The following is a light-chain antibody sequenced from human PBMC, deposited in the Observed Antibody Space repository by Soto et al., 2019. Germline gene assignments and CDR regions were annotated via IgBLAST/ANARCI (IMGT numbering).Light chain of an antibody. V-gene: IGKV3-20*01. J-gene: IGKJ3*01. CDR1: QSISDSN. CDR2: ATF. CDR3: QHYGTALFT. Sequence: EIVLTQSPDTLSLSPGERATLSCRASQSISDSNLAWYQQRPCQPPRLLIYATFIRATGVPDRFIGSGSGTEFTLTIGRLEPEDFAVFFCQHYGTALFTLGPGTRVDIK.